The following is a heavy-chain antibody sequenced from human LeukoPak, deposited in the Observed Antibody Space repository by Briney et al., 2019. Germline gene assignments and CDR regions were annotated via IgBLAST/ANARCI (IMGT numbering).Heavy chain of an antibody. V-gene: IGHV5-51*01. J-gene: IGHJ4*02. CDR2: IFPGDSDA. CDR3: ATSESQTRFDY. Sequence: GESLKISCKGSGYSFTTYWIGWVRQMPGKGLEWIGIIFPGDSDATYSPSLQGQVTISADTSINTAYLQWSSLRASDTAMYYCATSESQTRFDYWGQGTPVTVSS. CDR1: GYSFTTYW. D-gene: IGHD1/OR15-1a*01.